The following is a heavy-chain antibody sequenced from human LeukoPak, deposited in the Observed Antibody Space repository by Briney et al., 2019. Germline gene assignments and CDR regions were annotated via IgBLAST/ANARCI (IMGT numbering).Heavy chain of an antibody. CDR1: GYTFTSYG. V-gene: IGHV1-46*01. J-gene: IGHJ4*02. D-gene: IGHD3-9*01. CDR3: ARGSRPVYNLLTGKRYFDY. CDR2: INPSGGST. Sequence: ASVKVSCKASGYTFTSYGVSWVRQAPGQGLEWMGIINPSGGSTTYAQKFRGRLTMTRDMSTSTVYMELSSLRSEDTAVYYCARGSRPVYNLLTGKRYFDYWGQGTLVTVSS.